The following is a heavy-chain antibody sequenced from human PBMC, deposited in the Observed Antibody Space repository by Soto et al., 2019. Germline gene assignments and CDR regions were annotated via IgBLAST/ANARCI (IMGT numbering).Heavy chain of an antibody. V-gene: IGHV4-59*08. D-gene: IGHD4-17*01. CDR1: GGSIRSYY. Sequence: QVQLQESGPGQVKPSETLSLTCTVSGGSIRSYYWSWIRQPPGKGLEWVGYNYDIGSTDYNPSLKSRVIISGHPSNNQFSLKLSSVTAAATAIYYCARHLTYGGPDFEYWGQGTLVTVSS. CDR2: NYDIGST. CDR3: ARHLTYGGPDFEY. J-gene: IGHJ4*02.